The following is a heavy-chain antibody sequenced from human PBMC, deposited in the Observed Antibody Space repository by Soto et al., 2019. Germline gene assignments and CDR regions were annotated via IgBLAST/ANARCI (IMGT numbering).Heavy chain of an antibody. CDR2: IYWNDDK. D-gene: IGHD3-3*01. J-gene: IGHJ5*02. V-gene: IGHV2-5*01. CDR3: AHANGLLGITIFGVVVNGFDP. Sequence: SGPTLANPTQTLTLTCTFSGFSLSTSGVGVGWIRQPPGKALEWLALIYWNDDKRYSPSLKSRLTITKDTSKNQVVLTMTNMDPVDTATYYSAHANGLLGITIFGVVVNGFDPWGQGTLVTVSS. CDR1: GFSLSTSGVG.